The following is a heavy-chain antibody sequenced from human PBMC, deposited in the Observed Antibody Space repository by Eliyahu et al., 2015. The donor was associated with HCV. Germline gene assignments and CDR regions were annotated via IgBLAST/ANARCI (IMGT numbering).Heavy chain of an antibody. V-gene: IGHV4-34*01. CDR3: ARGGPYEARGPFRYIGDY. CDR2: ANHSGST. Sequence: QVQLQQWGAGLLKPSETLSLTCXVYGGSFSGYXWSXIRQPPGKGXEWIGEANHSGSTTYNPSLKSXVTISVDTSKNQFSLKMSSVTAADTAVYYCARGGPYEARGPFRYIGDYWGQGTLVTVSS. D-gene: IGHD2-2*02. J-gene: IGHJ4*02. CDR1: GGSFSGYX.